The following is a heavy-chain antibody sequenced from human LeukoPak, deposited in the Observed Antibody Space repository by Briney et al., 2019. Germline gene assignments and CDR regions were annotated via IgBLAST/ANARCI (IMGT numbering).Heavy chain of an antibody. D-gene: IGHD2-15*01. V-gene: IGHV4-59*08. CDR1: GGSISGYH. CDR2: IYYTGIA. CDR3: ARKTYCSGGRCYGENWFDP. J-gene: IGHJ5*02. Sequence: PSETLSLTCTVTGGSISGYHWNWIRQSPGKGLEWIANIYYTGIADYNPSLKSRVTTSVDTSKNEISLILSSVTAADTAVYYCARKTYCSGGRCYGENWFDPWGQXTXVTVSS.